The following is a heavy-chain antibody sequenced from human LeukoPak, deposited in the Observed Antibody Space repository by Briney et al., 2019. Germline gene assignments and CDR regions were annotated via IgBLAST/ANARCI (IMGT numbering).Heavy chain of an antibody. Sequence: GGSLRLSCAASGFTFSRHWMHWVRQAPGKGLVWVSRINNDGSGANYADSVKGRFTISRDNAKNTLYLQMNSLRAEDTAVYYCAREGDWAGTAYWGQGILVAVS. CDR2: INNDGSGA. V-gene: IGHV3-74*01. CDR1: GFTFSRHW. D-gene: IGHD3-10*01. CDR3: AREGDWAGTAY. J-gene: IGHJ4*02.